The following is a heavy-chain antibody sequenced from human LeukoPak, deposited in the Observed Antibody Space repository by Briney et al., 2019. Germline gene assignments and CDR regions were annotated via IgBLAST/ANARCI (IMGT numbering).Heavy chain of an antibody. Sequence: PSGTLSLTCAVSGGSISSSNWWSWVRQPPGKGLEWIGEINHSGSTNYNASLKSRVTISVDTSKNQFSLKLSSVTAADTAVYYCAREEDCSGGICYLGNAFDIWGQGTMVTVSS. V-gene: IGHV4-4*02. CDR2: INHSGST. J-gene: IGHJ3*02. CDR3: AREEDCSGGICYLGNAFDI. D-gene: IGHD2-15*01. CDR1: GGSISSSNW.